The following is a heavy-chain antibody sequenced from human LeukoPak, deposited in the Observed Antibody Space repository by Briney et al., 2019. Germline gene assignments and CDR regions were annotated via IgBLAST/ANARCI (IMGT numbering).Heavy chain of an antibody. Sequence: ASVKVSCKTSGYIFTDYYIHWVRQAPGQGLEWMGWINPKSGDTNFAQKFQGRVNMTRDTSISTAFIELSSLKSDDTAVYFCARWYQMDCDTTSCYKRYNGLDVWGQGTTVIVSS. CDR1: GYIFTDYY. CDR2: INPKSGDT. V-gene: IGHV1-2*02. J-gene: IGHJ6*02. CDR3: ARWYQMDCDTTSCYKRYNGLDV. D-gene: IGHD2-2*02.